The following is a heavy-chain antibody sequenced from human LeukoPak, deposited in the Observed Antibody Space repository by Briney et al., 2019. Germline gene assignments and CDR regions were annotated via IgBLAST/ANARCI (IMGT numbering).Heavy chain of an antibody. CDR1: GFTFDDYA. D-gene: IGHD3-10*01. J-gene: IGHJ4*02. CDR3: AKDSYGSGSPHFDY. Sequence: PGGSLRLSCAASGFTFDDYAMHWVRQAPGKGLEWVSGISWNSGSIGYADSVKGRFTISRDNAKNSLYLQMNSLRAEDTALYYCAKDSYGSGSPHFDYWGQGTLVTVPS. V-gene: IGHV3-9*01. CDR2: ISWNSGSI.